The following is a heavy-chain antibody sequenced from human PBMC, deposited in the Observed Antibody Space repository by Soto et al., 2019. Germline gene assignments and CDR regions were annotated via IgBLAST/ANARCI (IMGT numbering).Heavy chain of an antibody. V-gene: IGHV4-4*02. D-gene: IGHD3-16*01. CDR3: ATLPARGGMGGDY. Sequence: QVQLQESGPGLVKPSGTLSLTCAVSGGSISSSNWWSWVRQPPGKGLEWIGEIYHSGSTNYNPSLRGRVTISLDKSKNQFPLKLSFVTAGDTAVYYCATLPARGGMGGDYWGQGTLVTVSS. J-gene: IGHJ4*02. CDR2: IYHSGST. CDR1: GGSISSSNW.